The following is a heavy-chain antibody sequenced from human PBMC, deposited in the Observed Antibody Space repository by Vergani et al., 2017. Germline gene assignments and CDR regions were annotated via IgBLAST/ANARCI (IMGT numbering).Heavy chain of an antibody. V-gene: IGHV3-21*01. CDR1: GFTFSSYS. Sequence: EVQLVESGGGLVKPGGSLSLSCAASGFTFSSYSMNWVRQAPGKGLEWVSSISSSSSYIYYADSVKGRFTISRDNAKNSLYLQMNSLRAEDTAVYYCARAGGLADYWGQGTLVTVSS. D-gene: IGHD3-16*01. J-gene: IGHJ4*02. CDR2: ISSSSSYI. CDR3: ARAGGLADY.